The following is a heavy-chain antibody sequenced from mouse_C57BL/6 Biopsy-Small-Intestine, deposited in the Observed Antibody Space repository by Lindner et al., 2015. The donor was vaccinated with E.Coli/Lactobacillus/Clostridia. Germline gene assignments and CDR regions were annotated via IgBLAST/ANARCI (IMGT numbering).Heavy chain of an antibody. CDR1: GFTFSDYG. J-gene: IGHJ4*01. CDR3: AREGTYYSNYGVDY. Sequence: VQLQESGGGLVKPGGSLKLSCAASGFTFSDYGMHWVRQAPEKGLEWVAYISSGSSTIYYADTVKGRFTISRDNAKNTLFLQMTSLRSEDTAMYYCAREGTYYSNYGVDYWGQGTSVTVSS. CDR2: ISSGSSTI. V-gene: IGHV5-17*01. D-gene: IGHD2-5*01.